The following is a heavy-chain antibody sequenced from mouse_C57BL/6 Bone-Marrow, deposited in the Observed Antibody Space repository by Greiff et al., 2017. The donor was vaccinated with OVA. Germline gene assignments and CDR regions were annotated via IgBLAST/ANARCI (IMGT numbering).Heavy chain of an antibody. Sequence: DVMLVESGGGLVQPGGSLKLSCAASGFTFSDYYMYWVRQTPEKRLEWVAYISNGGGSTYYPDTVKGRFTISRDNAKNTLYLQMSRLKSDDTAMYYCAIEVNDYDGYYAMDYWGQGTSVTVSS. V-gene: IGHV5-12*01. CDR2: ISNGGGST. J-gene: IGHJ4*01. CDR3: AIEVNDYDGYYAMDY. CDR1: GFTFSDYY. D-gene: IGHD2-4*01.